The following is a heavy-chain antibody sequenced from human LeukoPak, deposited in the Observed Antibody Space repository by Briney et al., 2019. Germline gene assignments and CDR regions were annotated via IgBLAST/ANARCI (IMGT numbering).Heavy chain of an antibody. Sequence: ASVKVSCKASGYTFTSYDINWVRQATGQGLEWMGRMNPNSGNTGYAQKFQGRVTMTRNTSISTAYMELSSLRSEDTAVYYCARGKREWLFHYYYYMDVWGKGTTVTISS. CDR2: MNPNSGNT. J-gene: IGHJ6*03. D-gene: IGHD3-3*01. V-gene: IGHV1-8*01. CDR3: ARGKREWLFHYYYYMDV. CDR1: GYTFTSYD.